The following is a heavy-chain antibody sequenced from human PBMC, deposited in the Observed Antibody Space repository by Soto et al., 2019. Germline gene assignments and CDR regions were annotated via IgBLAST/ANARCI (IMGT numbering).Heavy chain of an antibody. D-gene: IGHD3-22*01. CDR1: GFTFSSYA. CDR3: AKILGLCDSSGYYSRSDAFDI. Sequence: GGSLRLSCAASGFTFSSYAMSWVRQAPGKGLEWVSAISGSGGSTYYADSVKGRFTISRDNSKNTLYLQMNSLRAEDTAVYYCAKILGLCDSSGYYSRSDAFDIWGQGTMVTVSS. J-gene: IGHJ3*02. CDR2: ISGSGGST. V-gene: IGHV3-23*01.